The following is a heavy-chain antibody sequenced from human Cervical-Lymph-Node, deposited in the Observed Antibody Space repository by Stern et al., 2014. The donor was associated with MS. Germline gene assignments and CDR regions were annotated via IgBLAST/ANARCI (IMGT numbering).Heavy chain of an antibody. CDR2: ISADSGNT. Sequence: QVQLVQSGTEVKKPGASVLVSCKASGYTFTTYGITWVRQAPGQGLEWMGWISADSGNTKYAQKFQDRVTMTRDTTTGPAYMEVRSLRSEDPAVYYCARDKMHAFDYWGQGTQVTVPS. V-gene: IGHV1-18*01. D-gene: IGHD2-8*01. J-gene: IGHJ4*02. CDR1: GYTFTTYG. CDR3: ARDKMHAFDY.